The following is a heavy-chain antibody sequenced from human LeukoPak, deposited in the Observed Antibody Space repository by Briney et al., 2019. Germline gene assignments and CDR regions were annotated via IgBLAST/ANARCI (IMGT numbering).Heavy chain of an antibody. CDR3: AKDQGGYPNY. Sequence: PGGSLRLSCAASGFTFSSYSMNWVRQAPGKGLEWVSTISSSDTYIYHADSVKGRFTISRDNAKNSLYLQMNSLRVEDTAVYYCAKDQGGYPNYWGQGTLVTVSS. V-gene: IGHV3-21*01. CDR2: ISSSDTYI. D-gene: IGHD2-15*01. CDR1: GFTFSSYS. J-gene: IGHJ4*02.